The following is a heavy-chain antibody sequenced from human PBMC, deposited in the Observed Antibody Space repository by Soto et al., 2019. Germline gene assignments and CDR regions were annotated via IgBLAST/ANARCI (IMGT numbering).Heavy chain of an antibody. CDR2: VFWNDDK. J-gene: IGHJ4*02. V-gene: IGHV2-5*01. CDR3: ARAYTYDFDH. D-gene: IGHD2-21*01. CDR1: GFSFGVSGVG. Sequence: QITLKESGPTLVKPTQTLTLTCTFSGFSFGVSGVGVGWIRQPPGRALEWLGLVFWNDDKRYSPSLESRLTLTKDTSNNQVVLTVTNMDPGDTGTYYCARAYTYDFDHWGQGTLVTFSS.